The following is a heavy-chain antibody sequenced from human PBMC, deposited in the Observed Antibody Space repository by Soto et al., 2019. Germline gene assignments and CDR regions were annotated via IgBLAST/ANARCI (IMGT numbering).Heavy chain of an antibody. J-gene: IGHJ4*01. CDR1: VGSMRNLY. CDR3: ARAHAPTLPFDY. Sequence: ETLSLTCTVSVGSMRNLYWSWIRQPPGKRLEWIGFIFHSGNAKYNPSLKIRVTISIDTSKSQFSLSLDSVTAADTAVYFCARAHAPTLPFDYWGLGTLVTVSS. CDR2: IFHSGNA. D-gene: IGHD2-15*01. V-gene: IGHV4-59*11.